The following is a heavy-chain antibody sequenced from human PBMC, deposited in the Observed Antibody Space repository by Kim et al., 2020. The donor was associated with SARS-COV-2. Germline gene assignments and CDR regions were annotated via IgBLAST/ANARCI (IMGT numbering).Heavy chain of an antibody. CDR2: ISGRDGST. Sequence: GGSLRLSCAASGFTFSSYAMSWVRQAPGKGLEWVSAISGRDGSTYYADSVKGRFTISRDNSKNTLYLQMNSLRAEDTAVYFCAKGGYSFSDAFDICGQGTMVTVSS. J-gene: IGHJ3*02. D-gene: IGHD5-18*01. V-gene: IGHV3-23*01. CDR3: AKGGYSFSDAFDI. CDR1: GFTFSSYA.